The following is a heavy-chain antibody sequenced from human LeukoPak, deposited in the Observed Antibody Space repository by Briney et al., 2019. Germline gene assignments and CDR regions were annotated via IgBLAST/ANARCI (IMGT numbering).Heavy chain of an antibody. J-gene: IGHJ6*02. CDR1: GYTFTNYG. CDR3: ARDYNYYGMDV. CDR2: ISPYNGNT. V-gene: IGHV1-18*01. D-gene: IGHD3-10*01. Sequence: ASVKVSCQTSGYTFTNYGISWVRQALGQGLEWMRWISPYNGNTNYAQKLQGRVTMTTDTSTSTAYMELRSLRSDDTAMYYCARDYNYYGMDVWGQGTTVTVSS.